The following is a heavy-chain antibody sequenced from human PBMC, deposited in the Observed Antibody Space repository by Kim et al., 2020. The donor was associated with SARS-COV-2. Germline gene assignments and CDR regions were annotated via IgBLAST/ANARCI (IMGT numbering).Heavy chain of an antibody. Sequence: GGSLRLSCAASGFTFSDHYMDWVRQAPGKGLEWVGRTRNKANSYTTEYAASVKGRFTISRDDSKNSLYLQMNSLKTEDTAVYYCARDLGWYGGGYWGQGTLVTVSS. V-gene: IGHV3-72*01. CDR2: TRNKANSYTT. CDR1: GFTFSDHY. J-gene: IGHJ4*02. CDR3: ARDLGWYGGGY. D-gene: IGHD6-19*01.